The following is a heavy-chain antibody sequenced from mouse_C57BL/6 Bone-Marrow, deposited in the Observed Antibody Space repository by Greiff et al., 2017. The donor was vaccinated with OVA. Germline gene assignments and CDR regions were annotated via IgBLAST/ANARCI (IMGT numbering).Heavy chain of an antibody. D-gene: IGHD2-3*01. CDR2: INPSNGGT. V-gene: IGHV1-53*01. CDR3: ARCDDYYLYWYFDV. Sequence: QVQLQQPGTELVKPGASVKLSCKASGYTFTSYWMHWVKQRPGQGLEWIGNINPSNGGTNYNEKFKSKATLTVDKSSSTDYMQLSSLTSEDSAVYYCARCDDYYLYWYFDVWGTGTTVTVSS. J-gene: IGHJ1*03. CDR1: GYTFTSYW.